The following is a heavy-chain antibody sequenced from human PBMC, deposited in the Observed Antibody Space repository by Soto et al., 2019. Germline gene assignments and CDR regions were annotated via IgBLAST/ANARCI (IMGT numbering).Heavy chain of an antibody. J-gene: IGHJ5*02. Sequence: EVQLVESGGGLVQPGGSLRLSCAASGFSFSSHWMSWVRQAPGKGLEWVANIKQDGSETQYVDSVKGRFTISRDNAQNSLYLQMNSLRAEDTAVYYCARDETHWASWGQGTLVTVSS. V-gene: IGHV3-7*01. D-gene: IGHD7-27*01. CDR3: ARDETHWAS. CDR2: IKQDGSET. CDR1: GFSFSSHW.